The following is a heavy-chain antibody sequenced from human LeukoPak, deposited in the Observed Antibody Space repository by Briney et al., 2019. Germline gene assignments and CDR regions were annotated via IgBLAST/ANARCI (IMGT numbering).Heavy chain of an antibody. V-gene: IGHV3-48*03. Sequence: GGSPRDSRAASGFSLSSYEVNWVRQAPGKGLEWISYISGSGGTIYYVDSVKGRFTISRDNAQSSVFLQMNSLRAEDTAVYYCTRGTLRGYFDLWGRGTLVTVSS. D-gene: IGHD2-2*01. CDR2: ISGSGGTI. CDR3: TRGTLRGYFDL. J-gene: IGHJ2*01. CDR1: GFSLSSYE.